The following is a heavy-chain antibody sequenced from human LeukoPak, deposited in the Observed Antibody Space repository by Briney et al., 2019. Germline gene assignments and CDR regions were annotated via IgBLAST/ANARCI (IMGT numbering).Heavy chain of an antibody. V-gene: IGHV3-66*01. J-gene: IGHJ3*02. D-gene: IGHD5-18*01. Sequence: GGSLRLSCAASGFTVSSNYMSWVRQAPGKGLEWVSVIYSGGSTYYADSVKGRFTISRDNSKNTLYLQMNSLRAEDTAVYYCAKDISRGYSYGGRAFDIWGQGTMVTVSS. CDR1: GFTVSSNY. CDR3: AKDISRGYSYGGRAFDI. CDR2: IYSGGST.